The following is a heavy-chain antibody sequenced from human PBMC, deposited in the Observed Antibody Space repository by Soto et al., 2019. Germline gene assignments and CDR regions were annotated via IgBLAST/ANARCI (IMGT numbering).Heavy chain of an antibody. CDR3: ARTGYSYGFTYYYYYGMDV. D-gene: IGHD5-18*01. CDR2: IWYDGSNK. Sequence: QVQLVESGGGVVQPGRSLRLSCAASGFTFSSYGMHWVRQAPGKGLEWVAVIWYDGSNKYYADSVKGRFTIPRDNSKTTLYLQMNSLRAEDTAVYYCARTGYSYGFTYYYYYGMDVWGQGTTVTVSS. V-gene: IGHV3-33*01. CDR1: GFTFSSYG. J-gene: IGHJ6*02.